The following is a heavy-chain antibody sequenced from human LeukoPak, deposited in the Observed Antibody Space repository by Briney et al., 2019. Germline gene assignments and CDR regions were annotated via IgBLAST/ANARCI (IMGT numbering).Heavy chain of an antibody. CDR3: ALAVAGTVVDAFDI. CDR1: GGSFSGYY. D-gene: IGHD6-19*01. Sequence: SETLSLTCAVYGGSFSGYYWSWIRQPPGKGLEWIGEINHSGSTNYNPSHKSRVTISVDTSKNQFSLKLSSVTAADTAVYYCALAVAGTVVDAFDIWGQGTMVTVSS. V-gene: IGHV4-34*01. CDR2: INHSGST. J-gene: IGHJ3*02.